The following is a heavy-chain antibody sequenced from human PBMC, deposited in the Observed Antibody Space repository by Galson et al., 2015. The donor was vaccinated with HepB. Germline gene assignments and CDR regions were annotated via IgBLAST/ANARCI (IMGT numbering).Heavy chain of an antibody. CDR1: GFTFSSYS. CDR3: APSRVVTIFGVVTGEHFDY. D-gene: IGHD3-3*01. Sequence: SLRLSCAASGFTFSSYSMNWVRQAPGKGLEWVSYISSSSSTIYYADSVKGRFTISRDNAKNSLYLQMNSLRAEDTAVYYCAPSRVVTIFGVVTGEHFDYWGQGTLVTVSS. V-gene: IGHV3-48*01. CDR2: ISSSSSTI. J-gene: IGHJ4*02.